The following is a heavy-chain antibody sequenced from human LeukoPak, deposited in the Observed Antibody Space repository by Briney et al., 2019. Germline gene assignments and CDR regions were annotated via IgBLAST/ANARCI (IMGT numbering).Heavy chain of an antibody. V-gene: IGHV1-69*06. D-gene: IGHD6-19*01. J-gene: IGHJ4*02. CDR1: GGTFSSYA. CDR3: ARESRPGIAVAAQNFDY. CDR2: IIPIFGTA. Sequence: SVKVSCKASGGTFSSYAIRWVRQAPGQGLEWMGGIIPIFGTANYAQKFQGRVTITADKSTSTAYMELSSLRSEDTAVYYCARESRPGIAVAAQNFDYWGQGTLVTVSS.